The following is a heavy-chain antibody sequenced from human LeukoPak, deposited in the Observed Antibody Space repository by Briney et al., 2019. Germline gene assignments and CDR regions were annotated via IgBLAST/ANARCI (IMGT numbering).Heavy chain of an antibody. CDR3: AREVCSGGSCYLFSNYYYGMDV. CDR2: IIPIFGTA. CDR1: GATFSSYA. V-gene: IGHV1-69*13. D-gene: IGHD2-15*01. Sequence: ASVKLCCNASGATFSSYAISWGRQAHGQGLEWMGGIIPIFGTANYAQKYQGRVTITADESTSTAYMELSSLRSEDTAVYYCAREVCSGGSCYLFSNYYYGMDVWGKGTTVSVSS. J-gene: IGHJ6*04.